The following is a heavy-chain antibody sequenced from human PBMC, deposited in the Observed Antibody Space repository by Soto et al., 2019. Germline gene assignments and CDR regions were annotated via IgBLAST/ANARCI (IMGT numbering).Heavy chain of an antibody. CDR2: INPNSGGT. CDR3: ARGGVVVAATAYYYGMDV. CDR1: GYTLTELS. V-gene: IGHV1-2*04. J-gene: IGHJ6*02. Sequence: ASVKVSCKVSGYTLTELSMHWVRQAPGKGLEWMGWINPNSGGTNYAQKFQGWVTMTRDTSISTAYMELSRLRSDDTAVYYCARGGVVVAATAYYYGMDVWGQGTTVTVSS. D-gene: IGHD2-15*01.